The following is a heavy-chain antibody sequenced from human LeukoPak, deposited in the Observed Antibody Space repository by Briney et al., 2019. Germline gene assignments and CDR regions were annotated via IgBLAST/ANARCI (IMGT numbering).Heavy chain of an antibody. CDR1: GGSVINTNW. J-gene: IGHJ4*02. Sequence: PSGTLSLTCSVSGGSVINTNWWTWVRQPPGKGLEWIGEVHLDGRTNYNPSLESRLTMSVDVSENQVSLKLTSVTAADTAVYYCARGWRGYSYGYDYWGQGTLVTVSS. CDR3: ARGWRGYSYGYDY. CDR2: VHLDGRT. D-gene: IGHD5-18*01. V-gene: IGHV4-4*02.